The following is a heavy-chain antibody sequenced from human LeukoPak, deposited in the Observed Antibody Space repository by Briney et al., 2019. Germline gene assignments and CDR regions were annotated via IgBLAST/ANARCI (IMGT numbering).Heavy chain of an antibody. V-gene: IGHV4-59*01. CDR2: IYYSGST. Sequence: SETLSLTCTVSGGSISSYYWSWIRQPPGKGLEWIGYIYYSGSTNYNPSLKSRVTISVDTSKNQFSLKLSSVTAADTAVYYCARVLRRRELYGDYGSFDYWGQGTLVTVSS. D-gene: IGHD4-17*01. CDR3: ARVLRRRELYGDYGSFDY. CDR1: GGSISSYY. J-gene: IGHJ4*02.